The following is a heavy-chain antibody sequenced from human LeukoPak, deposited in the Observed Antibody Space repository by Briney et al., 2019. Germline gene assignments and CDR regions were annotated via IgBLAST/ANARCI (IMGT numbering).Heavy chain of an antibody. J-gene: IGHJ4*02. CDR2: INPNSGGT. CDR1: GYTFTSYG. D-gene: IGHD6-25*01. CDR3: ARDPTGRLFDY. V-gene: IGHV1-2*02. Sequence: ASVKVSCKASGYTFTSYGISWVRQAPGQGLEWMGWINPNSGGTSYAQKFQGRVTMTRDTSISTAYMELSRLRSDDTAVYYCARDPTGRLFDYWGQGTLVTVSS.